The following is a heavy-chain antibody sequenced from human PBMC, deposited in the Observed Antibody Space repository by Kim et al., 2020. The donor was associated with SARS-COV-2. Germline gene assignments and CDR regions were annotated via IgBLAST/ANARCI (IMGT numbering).Heavy chain of an antibody. Sequence: ADSVKGRFTISRDNSKNTLYLQMSSLRAEDTAVYYCVKGRDSSSWYIYSFGGQGTLVTISS. CDR3: VKGRDSSSWYIYSF. D-gene: IGHD6-13*01. J-gene: IGHJ4*02. V-gene: IGHV3-64D*09.